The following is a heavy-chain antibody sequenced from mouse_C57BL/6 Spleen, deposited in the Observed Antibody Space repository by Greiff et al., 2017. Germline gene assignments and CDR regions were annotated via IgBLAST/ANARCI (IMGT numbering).Heavy chain of an antibody. J-gene: IGHJ4*01. V-gene: IGHV5-9-1*02. CDR3: TGNGDDYYAMHN. CDR1: GFTFSSYA. Sequence: EVKLVESGEGLVKPGGSLKLSCAASGFTFSSYAMSWVRQTPEKRLEWVAYISSGGDYIYYADTVKGRFTISRDNARNTLYLQMSSLKSEDTALYYCTGNGDDYYAMHNRRQGASAPASS. D-gene: IGHD1-2*01. CDR2: ISSGGDYI.